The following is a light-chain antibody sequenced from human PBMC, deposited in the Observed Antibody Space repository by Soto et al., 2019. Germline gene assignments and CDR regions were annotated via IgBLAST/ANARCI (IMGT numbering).Light chain of an antibody. CDR2: TAS. J-gene: IGKJ4*01. CDR1: QGIASY. V-gene: IGKV1-9*01. CDR3: QQLNSYPLT. Sequence: TQLTQSPSSLSASVGDRVTITCRASQGIASYLAWYQQKPGKAPKLLIYTASTLQSGVPSRFSGSGSGTDFTLTNSSLQPEDFATYYFQQLNSYPLTVGGGTKVEIK.